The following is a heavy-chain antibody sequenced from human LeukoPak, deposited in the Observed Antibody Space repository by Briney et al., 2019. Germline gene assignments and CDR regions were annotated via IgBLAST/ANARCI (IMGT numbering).Heavy chain of an antibody. D-gene: IGHD1-20*01. V-gene: IGHV1-2*02. CDR1: GYTFTDHY. J-gene: IGHJ4*02. Sequence: ASVKVACKASGYTFTDHYMHWVRQAPGQGLEWMGWISPKSGGTNYAQKFQGRATMTRDTSISTTYMDLSRLTSDDTAVYYCARDLTGTSDYWGQGTLLTVSS. CDR3: ARDLTGTSDY. CDR2: ISPKSGGT.